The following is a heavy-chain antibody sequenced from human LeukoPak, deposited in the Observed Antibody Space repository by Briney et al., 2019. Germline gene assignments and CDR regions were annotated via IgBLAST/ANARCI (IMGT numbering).Heavy chain of an antibody. D-gene: IGHD6-6*01. CDR1: GFTFSSYG. J-gene: IGHJ4*02. CDR3: AKDPNSSIAARRTYDY. V-gene: IGHV3-30*18. Sequence: GGSLRLSCAASGFTFSSYGMHWVRQAPGKGLEWVAVISYDGSNKYNADSVKGRFNISRDNSKKTLYMQMNRLRGEDTAVYYCAKDPNSSIAARRTYDYWGQGTLVTVSS. CDR2: ISYDGSNK.